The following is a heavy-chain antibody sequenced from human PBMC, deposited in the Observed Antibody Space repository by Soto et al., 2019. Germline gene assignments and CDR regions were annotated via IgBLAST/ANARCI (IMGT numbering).Heavy chain of an antibody. CDR3: AKGSSGLSRGPFHY. D-gene: IGHD3-22*01. CDR1: GFTFTTYA. Sequence: EVQVLESGGGLVQPGGSLRLSCAASGFTFTTYALTWVRQAPGKGLIWVSTISGSGLSTYYADSVKGRFTISRDTSKNTLYLQMNSLRAEDTAIYYCAKGSSGLSRGPFHYWGQGTLVTTSP. CDR2: ISGSGLST. J-gene: IGHJ4*02. V-gene: IGHV3-23*01.